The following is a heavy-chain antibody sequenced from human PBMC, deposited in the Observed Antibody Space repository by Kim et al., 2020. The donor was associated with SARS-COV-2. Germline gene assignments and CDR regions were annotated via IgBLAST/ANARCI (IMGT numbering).Heavy chain of an antibody. D-gene: IGHD6-13*01. CDR3: ARYNWAPYSSSWYDDY. J-gene: IGHJ4*02. V-gene: IGHV2-70*01. Sequence: SGPTLVKPTQTLTLTCTFSGFSLSTSGMCVSWIRQPPGKALEWLALIDWDDDKYYSTSLKTRLTISKDTSKNQVVLTMTNMDPVDTATYYCARYNWAPYSSSWYDDYWGQGTLVTVSS. CDR2: IDWDDDK. CDR1: GFSLSTSGMC.